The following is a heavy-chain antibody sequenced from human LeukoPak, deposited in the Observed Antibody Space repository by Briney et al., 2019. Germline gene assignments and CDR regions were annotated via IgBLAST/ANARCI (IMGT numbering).Heavy chain of an antibody. CDR1: GFTFSSYW. J-gene: IGHJ2*01. CDR2: ISYNSDTI. CDR3: AKDYCGGDCYSGWYFDL. D-gene: IGHD2-21*02. Sequence: GGSLRLSCAASGFTFSSYWMHWVRQAPGKGLGGVSGISYNSDTIAYADSVKGRFTISRDNAKNSLYLQMNSLRAEDTALYYCAKDYCGGDCYSGWYFDLWGRGTLVTVSS. V-gene: IGHV3-9*01.